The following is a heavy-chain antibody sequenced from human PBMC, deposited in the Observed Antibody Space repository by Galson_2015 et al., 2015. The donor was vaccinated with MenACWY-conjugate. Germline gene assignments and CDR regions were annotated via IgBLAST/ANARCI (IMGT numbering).Heavy chain of an antibody. D-gene: IGHD5-24*01. V-gene: IGHV1-3*04. J-gene: IGHJ4*02. Sequence: SVKVSCKASGYSFTSNAMHWVRQAPGQGLEWMGWLSTGKGNTKYSQKFQGRVTITRDTSASTAYMEMSSLRSEDTAVYYCARAHPGCGDAYISQNCFDYWGQGTLVTVSS. CDR2: LSTGKGNT. CDR1: GYSFTSNA. CDR3: ARAHPGCGDAYISQNCFDY.